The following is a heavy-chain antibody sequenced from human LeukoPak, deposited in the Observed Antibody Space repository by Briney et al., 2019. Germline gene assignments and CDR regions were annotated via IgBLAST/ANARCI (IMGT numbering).Heavy chain of an antibody. V-gene: IGHV3-33*01. CDR2: IWYDGSNK. CDR1: GFTFNDYG. D-gene: IGHD2-2*01. Sequence: GGSLGLSCAASGFTFNDYGLHWVRQAPGKGLEWVAVIWYDGSNKYYADSVKGRFTISRDNSKNTVYLQMNSLRAEDTALYYCARDYCSSTSCYDYWGQGTMVTVSS. J-gene: IGHJ4*02. CDR3: ARDYCSSTSCYDY.